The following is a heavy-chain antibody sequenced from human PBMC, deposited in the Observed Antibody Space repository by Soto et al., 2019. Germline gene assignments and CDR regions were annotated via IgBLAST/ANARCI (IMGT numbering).Heavy chain of an antibody. CDR3: ARGGARGSSFY. J-gene: IGHJ4*02. Sequence: SETLSLTCTVSGASVSSTGYYWIWIRQPPGKGLEWIGYIHNSGSTDDNPSLRSRVILSVDTSKNQLSLSLSSVTAADTAVYYCARGGARGSSFYWGQGTLVTVSS. CDR1: GASVSSTGYY. D-gene: IGHD6-13*01. CDR2: IHNSGST. V-gene: IGHV4-61*08.